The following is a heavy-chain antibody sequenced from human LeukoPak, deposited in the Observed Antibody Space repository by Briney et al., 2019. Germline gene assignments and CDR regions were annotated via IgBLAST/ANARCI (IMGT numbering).Heavy chain of an antibody. CDR1: GYIFTDYY. Sequence: ASVKVSCKASGYIFTDYYIHWVRRAPGQGLEWLGWSNPKSGDTNYGQNFQGRVTMTRDTSINTAYMELSSLRSDDTAVYYCARIKWAVVNDWGQGTLVTVSS. D-gene: IGHD5-12*01. CDR3: ARIKWAVVND. CDR2: SNPKSGDT. J-gene: IGHJ4*02. V-gene: IGHV1-2*02.